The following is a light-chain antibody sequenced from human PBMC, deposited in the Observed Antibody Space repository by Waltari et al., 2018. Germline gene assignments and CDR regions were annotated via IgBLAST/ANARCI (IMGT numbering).Light chain of an antibody. V-gene: IGKV3-11*01. CDR2: DAS. Sequence: EILLTKSPAILSFSPGERAPLSCRASQSVGTYLAWYQQRPGQSPRLLIYDASYRATGIPARFSGSGSETDFTLTISSLQPEDFAVYYCQQRRNWPLTFGGGTRVQI. CDR1: QSVGTY. J-gene: IGKJ4*01. CDR3: QQRRNWPLT.